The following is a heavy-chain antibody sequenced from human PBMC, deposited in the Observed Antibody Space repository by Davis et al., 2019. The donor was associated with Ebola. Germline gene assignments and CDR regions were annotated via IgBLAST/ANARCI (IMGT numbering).Heavy chain of an antibody. CDR3: ARRSSQALD. CDR2: ISSSGSTI. CDR1: GFTFSDYY. J-gene: IGHJ4*02. Sequence: GESLKISCAASGFTFSDYYMSWIRQAPGTGLEWVSYISSSGSTIYYADSVRDRFIISRDNAKNSLYLQMHSLRAEDTAVYYCARRSSQALDWGQGTLVTVSS. V-gene: IGHV3-11*04. D-gene: IGHD6-6*01.